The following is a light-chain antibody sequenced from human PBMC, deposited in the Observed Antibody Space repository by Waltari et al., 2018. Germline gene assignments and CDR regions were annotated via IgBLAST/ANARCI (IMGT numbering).Light chain of an antibody. CDR1: QSFSTY. CDR3: QQTYNSPPWT. V-gene: IGKV1-39*01. J-gene: IGKJ1*01. CDR2: AAS. Sequence: DIQMTQSPSSLSASVGDRVTINCRASQSFSTYLNWYQQKPGKAPKLLIFAASSLQSGVPSRFSGSGSGTDFTLTIRSLQPEDFATYYCQQTYNSPPWTFGQGTKVEIK.